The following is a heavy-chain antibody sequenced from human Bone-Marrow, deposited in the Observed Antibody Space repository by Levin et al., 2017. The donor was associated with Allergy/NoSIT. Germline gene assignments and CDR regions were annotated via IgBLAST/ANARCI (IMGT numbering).Heavy chain of an antibody. V-gene: IGHV3-23*01. Sequence: GESLKISCAASASTFSSYAMSWVRRAPGKGLEWISAISAGSGDRTYYADSVKGRFTISRDNSKNTLYLQMSSLRAEDTAVYYCASPGFWSDYRLYITQWFDPWGQGTLVTVSS. CDR2: ISAGSGDRT. CDR1: ASTFSSYA. CDR3: ASPGFWSDYRLYITQWFDP. J-gene: IGHJ5*02. D-gene: IGHD3-3*01.